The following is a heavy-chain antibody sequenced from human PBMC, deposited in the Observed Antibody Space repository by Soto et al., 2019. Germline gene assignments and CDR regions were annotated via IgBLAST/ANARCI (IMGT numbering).Heavy chain of an antibody. CDR2: ISGSGGTK. CDR3: AKDRLSGDGYIDFDY. J-gene: IGHJ4*02. CDR1: GFTFSSYA. Sequence: VQLLESGGGLVQPGGSLRLSCAASGFTFSSYAMNWVRQAPGKGLEWVSAISGSGGTKYYADSVKGRFTISRDNSKNTLDLQMNSLRAEDTAVYYCAKDRLSGDGYIDFDYWGQGTLVTVSS. D-gene: IGHD3-22*01. V-gene: IGHV3-23*01.